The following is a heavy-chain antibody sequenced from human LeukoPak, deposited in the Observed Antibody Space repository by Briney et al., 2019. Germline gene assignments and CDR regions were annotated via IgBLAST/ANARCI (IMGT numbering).Heavy chain of an antibody. Sequence: SETLSLTCAVYGGCFSGYYWSWIRQPPGKGLEWIGEINHSGSTNYNPSLKSRVTISVDTSKNQFSLKLSSVTAADTAVYYCARTGYLGIDYWGQGTLVTVSS. J-gene: IGHJ4*02. V-gene: IGHV4-34*01. D-gene: IGHD1-26*01. CDR3: ARTGYLGIDY. CDR1: GGCFSGYY. CDR2: INHSGST.